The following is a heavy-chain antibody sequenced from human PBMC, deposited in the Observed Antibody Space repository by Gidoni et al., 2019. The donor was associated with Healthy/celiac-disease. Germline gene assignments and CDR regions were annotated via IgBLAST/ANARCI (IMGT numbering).Heavy chain of an antibody. CDR1: GGTFSSYG. CDR2: IWYDGSNN. V-gene: IGHV3-33*01. D-gene: IGHD5-18*01. J-gene: IGHJ6*02. CDR3: ARDRIQLWLALDYYYYGMDV. Sequence: QVQLVESGGGVVQPGRSLRRACAASGGTFSSYGMHGVRQAPGKGLGWVAVIWYDGSNNSYADSVKGRFTISRDNSKNTLYLQMNSLRAEDTAVYYCARDRIQLWLALDYYYYGMDVWGHGTTVTVSS.